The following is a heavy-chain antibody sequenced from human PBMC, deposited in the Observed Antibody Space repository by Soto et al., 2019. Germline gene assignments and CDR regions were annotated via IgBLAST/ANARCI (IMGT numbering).Heavy chain of an antibody. V-gene: IGHV3-23*01. CDR1: GFTFSSYA. Sequence: EVQLLESGGGLVQPGGSLRLSCAASGFTFSSYAMSWVRQAPGKGLEWVSAISGSGGSTYYADSVKGRFTISRDNSKNTLYVQMNSLRAEDTAVYYCAKGITFGGVIVIRHFDYWGQGTLVTVSA. J-gene: IGHJ4*02. D-gene: IGHD3-16*02. CDR3: AKGITFGGVIVIRHFDY. CDR2: ISGSGGST.